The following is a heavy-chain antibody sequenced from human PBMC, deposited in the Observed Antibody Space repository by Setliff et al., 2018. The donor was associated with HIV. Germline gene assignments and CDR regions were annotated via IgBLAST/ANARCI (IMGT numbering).Heavy chain of an antibody. J-gene: IGHJ6*02. D-gene: IGHD3-22*01. Sequence: PSETLSLNCTVTSGSIRSYYWSWIRQPPGKGLEWIGYIYSSGSTNYNPSLKSRVTISVDTSKNQFSLKLSSVTAADTAVYYCARDVTYYYDSGGRDYYGMDVWGQGTTVTVSS. CDR3: ARDVTYYYDSGGRDYYGMDV. V-gene: IGHV4-59*01. CDR1: SGSIRSYY. CDR2: IYSSGST.